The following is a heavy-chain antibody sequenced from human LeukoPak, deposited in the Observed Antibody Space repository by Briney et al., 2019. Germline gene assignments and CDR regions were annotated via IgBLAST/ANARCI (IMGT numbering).Heavy chain of an antibody. CDR2: INPRGGST. D-gene: IGHD4-11*01. Sequence: GASVKVSCKASGYIFTAHYIHWVRQAPGQGPEWMGIINPRGGSTDYAQKFQDRITMTSDTSTSTVYMELKSLTSEDTAVYFCARVGTTGATADNWGQGTLVTVSS. V-gene: IGHV1-46*01. CDR3: ARVGTTGATADN. J-gene: IGHJ4*02. CDR1: GYIFTAHY.